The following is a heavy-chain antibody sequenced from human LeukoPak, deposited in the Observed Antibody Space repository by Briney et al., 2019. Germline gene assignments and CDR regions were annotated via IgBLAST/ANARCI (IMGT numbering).Heavy chain of an antibody. CDR3: ARGSNYYDSSARGAFDI. J-gene: IGHJ3*02. V-gene: IGHV1-46*01. D-gene: IGHD3-22*01. Sequence: ASVKVSCKASGYTFTSYYMHWVRQAPGQGLEWMGIINPSGGSTSYAQKFQGRVTMTRDTSISTAYMELSRLRSDDTAVYYCARGSNYYDSSARGAFDIWGQGTMVTVSS. CDR1: GYTFTSYY. CDR2: INPSGGST.